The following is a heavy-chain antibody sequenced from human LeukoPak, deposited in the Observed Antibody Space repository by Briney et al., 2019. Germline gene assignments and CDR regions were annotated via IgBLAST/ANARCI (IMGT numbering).Heavy chain of an antibody. Sequence: GGSLRLSCAASGFTFSSYSVNWVRQAPGKGLEWVSSISSSSSYIYYADSVKGRFTISRDNSKNTLYLQMNSLRAEDTAVYYCAKDRRYNWNYDWFDPWGQGTLVTVSS. V-gene: IGHV3-21*04. CDR1: GFTFSSYS. D-gene: IGHD1-7*01. CDR3: AKDRRYNWNYDWFDP. J-gene: IGHJ5*02. CDR2: ISSSSSYI.